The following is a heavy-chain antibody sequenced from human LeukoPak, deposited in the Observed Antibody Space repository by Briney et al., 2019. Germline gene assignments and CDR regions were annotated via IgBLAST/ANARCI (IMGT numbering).Heavy chain of an antibody. CDR3: ARDRDGYCSGGSCYPLSDY. CDR2: IIPILGIA. D-gene: IGHD2-15*01. CDR1: GGTFSSYA. V-gene: IGHV1-69*04. Sequence: SVEVSCKASGGTFSSYAISWVRQAPGQGLEWMGRIIPILGIANYAQKFQGRVTITADKSTSTAYMELSSLRSEDTAVYYCARDRDGYCSGGSCYPLSDYWGQGTLVTVSS. J-gene: IGHJ4*02.